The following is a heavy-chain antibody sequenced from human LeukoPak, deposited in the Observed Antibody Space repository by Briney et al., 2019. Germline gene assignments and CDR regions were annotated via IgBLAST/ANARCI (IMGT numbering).Heavy chain of an antibody. J-gene: IGHJ4*02. D-gene: IGHD6-13*01. CDR2: INPNSGGT. CDR1: GYTFTGYY. CDR3: ARDRRYSSSWYNL. Sequence: GASVKVSCKASGYTFTGYYMHWVRQAPGQGLEWMGWINPNSGGTNYAQKFQGRVTMTRDTSISTAYMELSRLRSDDTAVYYCARDRRYSSSWYNLWGQGTLVTVSS. V-gene: IGHV1-2*02.